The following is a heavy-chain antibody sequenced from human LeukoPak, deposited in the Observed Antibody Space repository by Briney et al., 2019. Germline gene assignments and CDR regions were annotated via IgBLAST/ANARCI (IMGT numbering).Heavy chain of an antibody. J-gene: IGHJ4*02. CDR1: GFTVSSNY. Sequence: QAGGSLRLSCAASGFTVSSNYMSWVRQAPGKGLEWVANIKQDGSEKHYVDSVKGRFTISRDNAKKSLYLQMNSLRAEDTAVYYCARAFFLTGYSSDYWGQGTLVTVSS. D-gene: IGHD3-9*01. CDR3: ARAFFLTGYSSDY. CDR2: IKQDGSEK. V-gene: IGHV3-7*01.